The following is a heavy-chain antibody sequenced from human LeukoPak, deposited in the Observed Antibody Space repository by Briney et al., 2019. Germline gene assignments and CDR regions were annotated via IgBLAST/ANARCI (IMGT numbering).Heavy chain of an antibody. J-gene: IGHJ4*02. Sequence: ASVKVSFKASGYSFFSYYIHWVRQAPGQGLEWMGIINPSGGSTTYAQKFQDRVTMTRDMSTSTVYMELSSLRSQDTAVYYCARGPETGSFDYWGQGTLVTVSS. D-gene: IGHD1-26*01. CDR3: ARGPETGSFDY. CDR2: INPSGGST. CDR1: GYSFFSYY. V-gene: IGHV1-46*01.